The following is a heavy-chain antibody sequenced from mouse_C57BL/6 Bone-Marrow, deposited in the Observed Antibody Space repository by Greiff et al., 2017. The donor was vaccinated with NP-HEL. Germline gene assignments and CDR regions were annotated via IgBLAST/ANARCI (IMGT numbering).Heavy chain of an antibody. CDR1: GFTFSSYG. Sequence: EVKVVESGGDLVKPGGSLKLSCAASGFTFSSYGMSWVRQTPDKRLEWVATISSGGSYTYYLDSVKGRFTISRDNAKNTLYLQMSSLKSEDTAMYYCARHPLLCLDYWGQGTTLTVSS. CDR2: ISSGGSYT. D-gene: IGHD2-10*01. V-gene: IGHV5-6*01. CDR3: ARHPLLCLDY. J-gene: IGHJ2*01.